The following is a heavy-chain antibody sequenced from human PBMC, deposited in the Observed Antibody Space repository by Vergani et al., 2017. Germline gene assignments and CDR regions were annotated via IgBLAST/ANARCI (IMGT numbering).Heavy chain of an antibody. CDR3: ARHLTQDDYNDSDYFDY. Sequence: QLQLQESGPGLVKPSGTLSLTCSVTGGSFFNSRYYWGWIRQPPGKGLEWIGSMDYNGRAYYTPSLRRRVPISIDTSKIQLSLKLYPLTAADTAIYYCARHLTQDDYNDSDYFDYWVLGSLVSVSS. D-gene: IGHD3-22*01. J-gene: IGHJ4*02. CDR1: GGSFFNSRYY. V-gene: IGHV4-39*01. CDR2: MDYNGRA.